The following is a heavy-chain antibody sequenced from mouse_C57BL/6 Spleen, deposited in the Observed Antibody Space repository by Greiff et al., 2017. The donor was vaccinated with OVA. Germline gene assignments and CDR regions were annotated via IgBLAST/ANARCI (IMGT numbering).Heavy chain of an antibody. CDR1: GYAFTNYL. Sequence: QVQLQQSGAELVRPGTSVKVSCKASGYAFTNYLIEWVKQRPGQGLEWIGVINPGSGGTNYNEKFKGKATLTADKSSSTAYMQLSSLTSEDSAVYFCARGMDYDRCFAYWGQGTLVTVSA. D-gene: IGHD2-4*01. CDR3: ARGMDYDRCFAY. V-gene: IGHV1-54*01. J-gene: IGHJ3*01. CDR2: INPGSGGT.